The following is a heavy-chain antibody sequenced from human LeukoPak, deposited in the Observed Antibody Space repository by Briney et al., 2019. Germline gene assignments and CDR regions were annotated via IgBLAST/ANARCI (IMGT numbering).Heavy chain of an antibody. CDR3: AKVFGVVMANDAFDI. CDR1: GFTFSSYG. J-gene: IGHJ3*02. D-gene: IGHD3-3*01. CDR2: ISYDGSNK. Sequence: GGSLRLSCAASGFTFSSYGMHWVRQAPGKGLEWVAVISYDGSNKYYADSVKGRFTISRDNSKNTLYLQMNSLRAEDTAVYYCAKVFGVVMANDAFDIWGQGTMVTVSS. V-gene: IGHV3-30*18.